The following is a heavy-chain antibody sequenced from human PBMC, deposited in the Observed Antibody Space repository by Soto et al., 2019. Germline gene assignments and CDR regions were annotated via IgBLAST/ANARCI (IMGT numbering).Heavy chain of an antibody. J-gene: IGHJ4*02. CDR3: TSFTFSSTWFFDY. V-gene: IGHV3-15*01. D-gene: IGHD6-13*01. CDR2: IKSKTDGGAT. Sequence: GGSLRLSCTASGFTFDNAWMSWVRQAPGKGLEWVGRIKSKTDGGATDYAAPVKGRFTISRDDSKNTVHLQMNGLKTEDTAVYYCTSFTFSSTWFFDYWGQGT. CDR1: GFTFDNAW.